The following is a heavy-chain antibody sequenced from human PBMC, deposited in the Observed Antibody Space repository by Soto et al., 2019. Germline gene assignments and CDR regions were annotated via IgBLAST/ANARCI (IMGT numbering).Heavy chain of an antibody. V-gene: IGHV4-34*01. CDR2: INHSGST. J-gene: IGHJ6*02. CDR3: TGTTGTYYYYGMDV. CDR1: GGSFSGYY. D-gene: IGHD1-7*01. Sequence: SETLSITCAVYGGSFSGYYWSWIRQPPGKGLEWIGEINHSGSTNYNPSLKSRVTISVDTSKNQFSLKLSSVTAADTAVYYATGTTGTYYYYGMDVWGQGTTVTVSS.